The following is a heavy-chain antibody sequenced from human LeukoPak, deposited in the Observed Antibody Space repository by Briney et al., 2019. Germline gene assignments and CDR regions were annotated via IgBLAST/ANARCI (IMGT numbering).Heavy chain of an antibody. Sequence: PSETLSLTCAVYIDSFSNYHWNWIRQTPAKGLEWIGEVNESGGTNISPSLRSRVILSVDTSKNQFSLKLISVTVADTAVYYCARGQGATVPQVGKNWFDPWGQGTRVTVSS. V-gene: IGHV4-34*01. CDR1: IDSFSNYH. CDR2: VNESGGT. D-gene: IGHD1-26*01. CDR3: ARGQGATVPQVGKNWFDP. J-gene: IGHJ5*02.